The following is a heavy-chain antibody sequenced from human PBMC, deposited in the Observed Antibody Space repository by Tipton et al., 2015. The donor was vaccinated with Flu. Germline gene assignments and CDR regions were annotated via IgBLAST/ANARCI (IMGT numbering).Heavy chain of an antibody. CDR1: GGSISSYY. V-gene: IGHV4-4*07. CDR2: VYSSGST. D-gene: IGHD3-10*01. Sequence: LRLSCTVSGGSISSYYWSWIRQPAGKGLEWIGRVYSSGSTNYSPSFKSRVTMSIDTSKNQFSLKLNSVTAADTAVYYCARGSGSGTYAIFDYWGQGTQVTVSS. J-gene: IGHJ4*02. CDR3: ARGSGSGTYAIFDY.